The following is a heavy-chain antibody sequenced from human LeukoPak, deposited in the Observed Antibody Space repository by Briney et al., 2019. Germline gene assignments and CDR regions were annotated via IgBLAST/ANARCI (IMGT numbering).Heavy chain of an antibody. V-gene: IGHV3-11*01. Sequence: PGGSLRLSCAASGFTFTSYAMRFSNYVMRWVRQAPGKGLEWISYISSRGTTIYYADSVKGRFTISRDNAKNSLYLQMNSLRVEDTAVFYCAKGSLAVPATPLDFWGQGTLVTVSS. CDR3: AKGSLAVPATPLDF. CDR2: ISSRGTTI. J-gene: IGHJ4*02. CDR1: GFTFTSYAMRFSNYV. D-gene: IGHD2-15*01.